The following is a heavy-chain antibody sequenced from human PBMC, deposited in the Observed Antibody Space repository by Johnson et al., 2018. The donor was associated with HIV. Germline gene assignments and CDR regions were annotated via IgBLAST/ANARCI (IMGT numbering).Heavy chain of an antibody. CDR1: GFTFDDYG. Sequence: VQLVESGGGVVRPGGSLRLSCAASGFTFDDYGMTWVRQAPGKGLEWVSGINWSGGNTGYADSVKGRFTISRDNAKNSLYLQMNSLRAEDTAVYYCASAAAGIETDAFDIWGQGTMVTVSS. D-gene: IGHD6-13*01. CDR2: INWSGGNT. V-gene: IGHV3-20*04. CDR3: ASAAAGIETDAFDI. J-gene: IGHJ3*02.